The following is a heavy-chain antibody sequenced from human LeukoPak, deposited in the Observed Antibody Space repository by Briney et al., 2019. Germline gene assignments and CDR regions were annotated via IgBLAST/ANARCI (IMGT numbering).Heavy chain of an antibody. V-gene: IGHV4-59*01. CDR1: GGSISSYY. CDR2: IYYSGST. J-gene: IGHJ4*02. Sequence: SETLSLTCNVSGGSISSYYWSWIRQPPGKGLEWIGYIYYSGSTNYNPSLKSRVTISVDTSKNQFSLKLSSVTAADTAVYYCARFDSDYYFDYWGQGTLVTVSS. D-gene: IGHD2-21*01. CDR3: ARFDSDYYFDY.